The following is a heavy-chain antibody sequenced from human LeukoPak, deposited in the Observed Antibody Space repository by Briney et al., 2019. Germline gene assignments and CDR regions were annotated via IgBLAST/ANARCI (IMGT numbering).Heavy chain of an antibody. Sequence: GGSLRLSCAASGFIFDDYGMSWVRQVPGKGLEWVSGINWNGRSIGYADSVKGRFTISRDNAKKSLYLQMNSLRAEDTAFYHCARDGRHYYGSGSYYLDWFDPWGPGTLVTVSS. CDR1: GFIFDDYG. CDR2: INWNGRSI. D-gene: IGHD3-10*01. J-gene: IGHJ5*02. CDR3: ARDGRHYYGSGSYYLDWFDP. V-gene: IGHV3-20*01.